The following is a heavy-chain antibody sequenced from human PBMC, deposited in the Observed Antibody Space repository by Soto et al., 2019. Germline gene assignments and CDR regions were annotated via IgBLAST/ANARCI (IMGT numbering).Heavy chain of an antibody. CDR1: GGTFSSYA. V-gene: IGHV1-69*01. CDR2: IIPIFGTA. J-gene: IGHJ6*02. Sequence: QVQLVQSGAEVKKPGSSVNVSFKASGGTFSSYAISWVRQAPGHGLEWMGGIIPIFGTANYAQKFQGRVTFPADESPSTAYMELSSLRSEDTAVYYCARDAAAGNYYYGMDVWGQGTTFTVSS. CDR3: ARDAAAGNYYYGMDV. D-gene: IGHD6-13*01.